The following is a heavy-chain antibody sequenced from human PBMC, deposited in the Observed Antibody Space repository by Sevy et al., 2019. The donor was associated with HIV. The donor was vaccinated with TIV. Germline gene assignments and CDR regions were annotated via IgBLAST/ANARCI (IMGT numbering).Heavy chain of an antibody. CDR1: GFTFSNYA. CDR3: AKDIVILVGDAFDI. V-gene: IGHV3-23*01. D-gene: IGHD3-22*01. Sequence: SLRLSCTASGFTFSNYAMNWVRQAPGKGLEWVSGISGSGSGSGTYYADSVKGRFIVSRDNSKNTLYLQMNSLRAEDTAVYYCAKDIVILVGDAFDIWGQGTMVTVSS. CDR2: ISGSGSGSGT. J-gene: IGHJ3*02.